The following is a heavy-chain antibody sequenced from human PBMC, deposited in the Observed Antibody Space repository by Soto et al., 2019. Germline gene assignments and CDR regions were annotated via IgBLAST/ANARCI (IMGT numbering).Heavy chain of an antibody. J-gene: IGHJ4*02. D-gene: IGHD2-15*01. CDR2: IYYSGST. V-gene: IGHV4-39*01. CDR3: ARQGAQDFNDY. CDR1: GGSISSTTYY. Sequence: QLQLQESGPGLVRPSETLSLTCTVSGGSISSTTYYWGWIRQPPGKGLEWIGSIYYSGSTYYNPSLKGRVTLSADTSKNQFSLKVTSVTATDTAVYYCARQGAQDFNDYWGQGTLVTVSS.